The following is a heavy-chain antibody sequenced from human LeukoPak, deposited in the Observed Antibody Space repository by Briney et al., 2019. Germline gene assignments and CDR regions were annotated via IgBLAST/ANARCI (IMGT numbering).Heavy chain of an antibody. CDR3: ARQKCTSTSCLTKNAFDI. D-gene: IGHD2-2*01. Sequence: NASETLSLTCAVYGGSFSGYYWSWIRQPPGKGLEWIGEINHSGSTNYNPSLKSRVTISVDTSKNQFSLDLSSVTAADTAVYYCARQKCTSTSCLTKNAFDIWGQGTMVTVSS. J-gene: IGHJ3*02. CDR2: INHSGST. CDR1: GGSFSGYY. V-gene: IGHV4-34*01.